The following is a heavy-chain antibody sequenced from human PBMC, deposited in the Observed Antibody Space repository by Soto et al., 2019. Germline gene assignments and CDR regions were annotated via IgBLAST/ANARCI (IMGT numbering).Heavy chain of an antibody. D-gene: IGHD2-15*01. J-gene: IGHJ4*02. V-gene: IGHV3-30*18. CDR2: ISYDGSNK. CDR3: EKDQRRYCSGGSCVIDY. CDR1: GFTFSSYG. Sequence: GLSLRLSCAASGFTFSSYGMHWVRQAPGKGLEWVAVISYDGSNKYYADSVKGRFTISRDNSKNTLYLQMNSLRAEDTAVYYCEKDQRRYCSGGSCVIDYWGQGT.